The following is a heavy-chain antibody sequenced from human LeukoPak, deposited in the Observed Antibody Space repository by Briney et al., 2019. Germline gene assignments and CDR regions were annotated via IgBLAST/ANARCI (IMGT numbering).Heavy chain of an antibody. CDR3: ARAGSYRFDY. CDR2: INSDGSST. V-gene: IGHV3-74*01. D-gene: IGHD1-26*01. Sequence: GGSLRLSCAASGFTFSSYWVHWVRQAPGKGPVWVSRINSDGSSTNYADSVKGRFTISRDNAKNTLYLQMNNLRADDTAVYYCARAGSYRFDYWGLGTLVTVSS. CDR1: GFTFSSYW. J-gene: IGHJ4*02.